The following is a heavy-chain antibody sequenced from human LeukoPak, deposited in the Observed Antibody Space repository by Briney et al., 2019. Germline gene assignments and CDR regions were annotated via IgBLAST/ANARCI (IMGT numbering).Heavy chain of an antibody. J-gene: IGHJ4*02. V-gene: IGHV3-20*04. CDR2: INWNGGST. CDR3: AKEGWVRGVIGGFDY. D-gene: IGHD3-10*01. Sequence: GGSLRLSCAVSGFTFDDYGMSWVRQAPGKGLEWVSDINWNGGSTGYVDSVKGRFTISRDNAKNSLHLQMNSLRAEDTAVYYCAKEGWVRGVIGGFDYWGQGTLVTVSS. CDR1: GFTFDDYG.